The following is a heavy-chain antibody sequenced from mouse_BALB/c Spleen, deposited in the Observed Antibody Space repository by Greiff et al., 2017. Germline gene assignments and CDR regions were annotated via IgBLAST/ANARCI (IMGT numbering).Heavy chain of an antibody. CDR2: ISYSGST. Sequence: EVKLLESGPGLVKPSQSLSLTCTVTGYSITSDYAWNWIRQFPGNKLEWMGYISYSGSTSYNPSLKSRISITRDTSKNQFFLQLNSVTTEDTATYDCARGGYYGSSLLAYWGQGTLVTVSA. CDR1: GYSITSDYA. CDR3: ARGGYYGSSLLAY. J-gene: IGHJ3*01. D-gene: IGHD1-1*01. V-gene: IGHV3-2*02.